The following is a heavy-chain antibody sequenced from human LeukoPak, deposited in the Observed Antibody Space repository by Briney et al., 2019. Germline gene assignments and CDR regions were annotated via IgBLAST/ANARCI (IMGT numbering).Heavy chain of an antibody. D-gene: IGHD2-15*01. CDR2: ISHDGRNK. CDR3: ATQPCSGGRCYLEH. CDR1: GFTFSSYA. J-gene: IGHJ4*02. V-gene: IGHV3-30*04. Sequence: GGSLRLSCAASGFTFSSYAMSWVRQAPGKGLEWVTVISHDGRNKYYADSVKGRFTISRDNSMNTLDLEMNSLRAEDTAVYYCATQPCSGGRCYLEHWGQGTLVTVSS.